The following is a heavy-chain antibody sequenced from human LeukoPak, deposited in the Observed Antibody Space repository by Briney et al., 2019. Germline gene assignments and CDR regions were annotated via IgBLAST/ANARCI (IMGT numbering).Heavy chain of an antibody. Sequence: SETLSHTRAVYTPSFCGYYWSWNRHPSGNVPEWLGEIHHSASTTYNPSLKSQVTISLDTSKSQFSLKLSSVAAADTAVYYCARLRRWDREPRVLDYWGQGTLVTVSS. J-gene: IGHJ4*02. CDR2: IHHSAST. D-gene: IGHD4-23*01. V-gene: IGHV4-34*01. CDR1: TPSFCGYY. CDR3: ARLRRWDREPRVLDY.